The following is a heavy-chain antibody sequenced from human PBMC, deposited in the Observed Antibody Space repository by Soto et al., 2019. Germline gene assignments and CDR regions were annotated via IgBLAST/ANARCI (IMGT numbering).Heavy chain of an antibody. J-gene: IGHJ6*03. D-gene: IGHD6-19*01. CDR3: AREGLPGIAVAGTTFYMDV. V-gene: IGHV4-59*01. CDR2: IYYSGST. CDR1: GGSISRYY. Sequence: SETLSLTCTVSGGSISRYYWSWIRQPPGKGLEWIGYIYYSGSTNYNPSLKSRVTISVDTSKNQFSLKLSSVTAADTAVYYCAREGLPGIAVAGTTFYMDVWGKGTTVTVSS.